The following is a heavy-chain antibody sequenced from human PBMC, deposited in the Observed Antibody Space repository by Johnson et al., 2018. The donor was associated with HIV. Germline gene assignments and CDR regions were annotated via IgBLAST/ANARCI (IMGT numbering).Heavy chain of an antibody. CDR3: ARFYSSGWSDAFDI. V-gene: IGHV3-33*01. Sequence: VQLVESVGGVVQPGRSLRLSCAASGFTFSSYGMHWVRQAPGKGLEWVAVIWYDGSNKYYVDSVKGRFTIARDNAKSSLYLQMNSLRAEDTAVYYCARFYSSGWSDAFDIWGQGTMVTVSS. D-gene: IGHD6-19*01. J-gene: IGHJ3*02. CDR2: IWYDGSNK. CDR1: GFTFSSYG.